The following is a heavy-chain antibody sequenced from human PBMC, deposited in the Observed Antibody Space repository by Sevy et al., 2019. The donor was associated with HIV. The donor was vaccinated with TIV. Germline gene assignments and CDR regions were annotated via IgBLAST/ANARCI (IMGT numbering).Heavy chain of an antibody. CDR2: IHSSGNT. D-gene: IGHD3-10*01. CDR3: AREIFGEYHIDY. V-gene: IGHV4-61*02. Sequence: SETLSLTCSVSGASTSSGSYYWSRIRQSAGKGPEWIGRIHSSGNTLYNPSLKSRVTISVDTSKNQFSLNLSSVTAADTAVYYCAREIFGEYHIDYWGQGTLVTVSS. CDR1: GASTSSGSYY. J-gene: IGHJ4*02.